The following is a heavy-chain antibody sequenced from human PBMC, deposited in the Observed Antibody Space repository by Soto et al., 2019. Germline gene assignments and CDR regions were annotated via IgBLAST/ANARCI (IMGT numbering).Heavy chain of an antibody. V-gene: IGHV3-23*01. CDR1: GFTFSSYA. CDR2: ISGSGGST. J-gene: IGHJ5*02. CDR3: AKDRGPLGGTARVPPNRFDP. D-gene: IGHD5-18*01. Sequence: PGESLKISCAASGFTFSSYAMSWVRQAPGKGLEWVSAISGSGGSTYYADPVKGRFTISRDNSKNTLYLQMNSLRAEDTAVYYCAKDRGPLGGTARVPPNRFDPRAQGTLVTVSS.